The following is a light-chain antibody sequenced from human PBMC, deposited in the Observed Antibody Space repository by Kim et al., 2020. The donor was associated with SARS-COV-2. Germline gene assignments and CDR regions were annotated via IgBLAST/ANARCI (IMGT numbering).Light chain of an antibody. CDR1: SANSGNKY. CDR3: GTWDSSLNAGRV. CDR2: DNN. J-gene: IGLJ2*01. V-gene: IGLV1-51*01. Sequence: QKVTISGSGSSANSGNKYVSWYQQPPGTDPKLLSYDNNKRPSGIPDRFTGSKSGTSANLGITGLQTGDEADYYCGTWDSSLNAGRVFGGGTQLTVL.